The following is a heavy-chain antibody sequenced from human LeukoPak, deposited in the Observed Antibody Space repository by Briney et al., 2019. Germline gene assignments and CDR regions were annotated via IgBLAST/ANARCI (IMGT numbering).Heavy chain of an antibody. J-gene: IGHJ4*02. D-gene: IGHD6-13*01. CDR1: GFIFSSYP. Sequence: GGSLRLSCSTSGFIFSSYPMHWVRQPPGKGLEYVSGITSNGDSTNYADSVKGRFTISRDNSKNTLSLHMSSLRAEDTAVYYCVKEQGKYSSSWYYFDNWGQGTLVTVSS. CDR2: ITSNGDST. V-gene: IGHV3-64D*06. CDR3: VKEQGKYSSSWYYFDN.